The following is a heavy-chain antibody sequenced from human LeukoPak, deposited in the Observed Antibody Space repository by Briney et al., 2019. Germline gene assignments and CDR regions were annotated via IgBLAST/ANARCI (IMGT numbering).Heavy chain of an antibody. CDR3: AKDIFPYGSGSYNGY. V-gene: IGHV3-23*01. CDR2: IRGSDGYT. J-gene: IGHJ4*02. Sequence: GGSLRLSCAASGFTFSTYAMSWVRQAPGKGLEWVSTIRGSDGYTYYADSVKGRFTISRDNSKNALYLQMNSLRAEDTAVYYCAKDIFPYGSGSYNGYWGQGTLVTVSS. CDR1: GFTFSTYA. D-gene: IGHD3-10*01.